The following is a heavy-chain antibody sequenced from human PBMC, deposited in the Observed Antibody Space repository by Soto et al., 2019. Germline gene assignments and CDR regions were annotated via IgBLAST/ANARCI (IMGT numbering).Heavy chain of an antibody. D-gene: IGHD3-3*02. J-gene: IGHJ4*02. Sequence: GGSLRLSCAASGSTFTSAWMSWVRQAPGKGLEWVGRIKSKTDGGTTDYAAPVRGRFTISRDDSKNTLYVQLDSLKTEDTAVYYCTTDSILAPLFHWGQGTLVTVSS. CDR1: GSTFTSAW. V-gene: IGHV3-15*01. CDR3: TTDSILAPLFH. CDR2: IKSKTDGGTT.